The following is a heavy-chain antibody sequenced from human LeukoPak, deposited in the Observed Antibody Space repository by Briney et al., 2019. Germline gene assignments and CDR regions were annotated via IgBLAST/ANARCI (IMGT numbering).Heavy chain of an antibody. CDR2: ISYDGGNT. CDR1: GFTFSSNA. D-gene: IGHD1-1*01. V-gene: IGHV3-30-3*01. Sequence: GGSLRLSCAASGFTFSSNAIHWVRQAPGKGLEWVAEISYDGGNTYYADSVKGRFTISRDNSKNTLYLQMHSLRAEDTAVYYCAKEGTGIHFDYWGQGTLVTVSS. J-gene: IGHJ4*02. CDR3: AKEGTGIHFDY.